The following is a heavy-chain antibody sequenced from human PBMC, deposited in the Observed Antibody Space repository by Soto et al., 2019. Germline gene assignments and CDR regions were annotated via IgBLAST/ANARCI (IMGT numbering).Heavy chain of an antibody. CDR2: ISYDGSNK. Sequence: GGSLRLSCAASGFTFSSYAMHWVRQAPGKGLEWVAVISYDGSNKYYADSVKGRFTISRDNSKNTLYLQMNSLRAEDTSVYYFARDREYYGSGSYYLVAYWGQGTLVTVSS. J-gene: IGHJ4*02. D-gene: IGHD3-10*01. CDR1: GFTFSSYA. CDR3: ARDREYYGSGSYYLVAY. V-gene: IGHV3-30-3*01.